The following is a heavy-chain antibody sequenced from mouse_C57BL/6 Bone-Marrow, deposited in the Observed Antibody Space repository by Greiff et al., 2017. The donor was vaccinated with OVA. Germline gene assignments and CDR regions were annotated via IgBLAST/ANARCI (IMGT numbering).Heavy chain of an antibody. V-gene: IGHV1-55*01. CDR2: IYPGSGST. Sequence: QVQLQQPGAELVKPGASVKMSCKASGYTFTSYWITWVKQRPGQGLEWIGDIYPGSGSTNYNAKFKSKATLTVDKSSSTAYMQLSILTSEDSAVYYCAIHLHPFAYWGQGTLVTVSA. CDR3: AIHLHPFAY. J-gene: IGHJ3*01. CDR1: GYTFTSYW.